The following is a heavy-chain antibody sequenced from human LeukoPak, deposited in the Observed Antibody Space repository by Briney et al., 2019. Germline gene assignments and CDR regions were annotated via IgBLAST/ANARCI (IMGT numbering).Heavy chain of an antibody. CDR1: GGSISSGSYY. CDR3: ARDIVVVDNNWFDP. Sequence: PSETLSLTCTVSGGSISSGSYYRPWIRQPAGKGLEWIGRIYSSGSTNYNPSLKSRVTISEDTSKNQFSLKLSSVTAADTAVYYCARDIVVVDNNWFDPWGQGILVTVSS. D-gene: IGHD2-15*01. J-gene: IGHJ5*02. V-gene: IGHV4-61*02. CDR2: IYSSGST.